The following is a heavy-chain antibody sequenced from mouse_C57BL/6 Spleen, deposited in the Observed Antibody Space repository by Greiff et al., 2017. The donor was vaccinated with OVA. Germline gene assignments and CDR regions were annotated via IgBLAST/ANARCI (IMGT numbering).Heavy chain of an antibody. CDR3: ARLGSSHFDY. D-gene: IGHD1-1*01. V-gene: IGHV5-6*01. J-gene: IGHJ2*01. Sequence: EVKVVESGGDLVKPGGSLKLSCAASGFTFSSYGMSWVRQTPDKRLEWVATISSGGSYTYYPDSVKGRFTISRDNAKNTLYLQMSSLKSEDTAMYYCARLGSSHFDYWGQGTTLTVSS. CDR1: GFTFSSYG. CDR2: ISSGGSYT.